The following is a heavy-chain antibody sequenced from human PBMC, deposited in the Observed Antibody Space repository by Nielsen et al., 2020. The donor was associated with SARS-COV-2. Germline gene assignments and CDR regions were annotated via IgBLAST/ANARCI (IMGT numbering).Heavy chain of an antibody. J-gene: IGHJ4*02. D-gene: IGHD6-13*01. Sequence: GESLKISCAASGFSFRSYAIHWVRQAPGKGLEWVTFISFDGLHKQYTDSVKGRFSISRDNSQSTVSLQMDSLRTEDTAVYYCAREDCTNWYGVDYWGQGTLVTVSS. CDR1: GFSFRSYA. V-gene: IGHV3-30*10. CDR2: ISFDGLHK. CDR3: AREDCTNWYGVDY.